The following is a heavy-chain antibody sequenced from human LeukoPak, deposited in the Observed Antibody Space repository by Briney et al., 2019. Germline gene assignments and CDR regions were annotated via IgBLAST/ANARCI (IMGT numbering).Heavy chain of an antibody. CDR2: ISGSGGST. Sequence: GGSLRLSCAASGFTFSSYAMSWVRPAPGKGLEWVLAISGSGGSTYYADSVKGRFTISRDNSKNTLYLQMNSRKAEDTAVYYCAKDQGSSWSEPFGPWGQGTLVTVSS. CDR3: AKDQGSSWSEPFGP. V-gene: IGHV3-23*01. D-gene: IGHD6-13*01. J-gene: IGHJ5*02. CDR1: GFTFSSYA.